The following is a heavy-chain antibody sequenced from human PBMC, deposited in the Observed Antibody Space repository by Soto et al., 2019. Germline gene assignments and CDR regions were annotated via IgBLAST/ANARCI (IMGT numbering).Heavy chain of an antibody. CDR1: GGSISSYY. J-gene: IGHJ3*02. V-gene: IGHV4-59*01. Sequence: QVQLQESGPGLVKPSETLSLTCTVSGGSISSYYWSWIRQPPGKGLEWIGYIYYSGSTNYNPSLKSRVTISVDTSKNQFSLKLSSVTAAATAVYYCATIPRSSWLFDIWGQGTMVTVSS. CDR2: IYYSGST. D-gene: IGHD6-13*01. CDR3: ATIPRSSWLFDI.